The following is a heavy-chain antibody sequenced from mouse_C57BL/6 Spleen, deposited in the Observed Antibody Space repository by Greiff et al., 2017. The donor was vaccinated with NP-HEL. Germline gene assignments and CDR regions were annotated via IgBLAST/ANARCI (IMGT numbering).Heavy chain of an antibody. Sequence: EVQLQQSVAELVRPGASVKLSCTASGFNIKNTYMHWVKQRPDQGLEWIGRIDPANGNTKYAPKFQGKATITADTSSSTAYLQLSSLTSEDTAIYYVPRGLRTTGAWFAYWGQVTLVTVSA. CDR3: PRGLRTTGAWFAY. CDR2: IDPANGNT. D-gene: IGHD2-2*01. J-gene: IGHJ3*01. V-gene: IGHV14-3*01. CDR1: GFNIKNTY.